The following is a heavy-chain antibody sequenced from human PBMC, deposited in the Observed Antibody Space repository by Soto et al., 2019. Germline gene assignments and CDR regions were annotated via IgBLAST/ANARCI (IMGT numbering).Heavy chain of an antibody. Sequence: EVQLVESGGGLVQPGGSLKLSCAASGFTFSVSAIHWVRQASGKGLEWVGRIRSKPNNYATTYAASMEGRFTISRDDSKTTADRQMTSLKTEDTAVYDCISMTTVTSLSDYWGQGTLVTVSS. D-gene: IGHD4-17*01. CDR2: IRSKPNNYAT. V-gene: IGHV3-73*01. CDR3: ISMTTVTSLSDY. J-gene: IGHJ4*02. CDR1: GFTFSVSA.